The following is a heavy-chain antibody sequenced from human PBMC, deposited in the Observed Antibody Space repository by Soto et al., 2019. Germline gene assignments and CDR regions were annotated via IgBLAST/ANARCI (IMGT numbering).Heavy chain of an antibody. CDR1: GGTFSSYA. Sequence: GVSVKVSCKASGGTFSSYAISCVRQAPGQGLEWMGGIIPIFGTANYAQKFQGRVTITADESTSTAYMELSSLRSEDTAVYYCARERAENIVVVSWFDPWGQGTLVTVSS. CDR3: ARERAENIVVVSWFDP. D-gene: IGHD2-2*01. V-gene: IGHV1-69*13. J-gene: IGHJ5*02. CDR2: IIPIFGTA.